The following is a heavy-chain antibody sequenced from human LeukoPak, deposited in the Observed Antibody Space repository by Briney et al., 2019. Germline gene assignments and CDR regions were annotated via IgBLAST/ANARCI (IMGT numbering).Heavy chain of an antibody. J-gene: IGHJ4*02. D-gene: IGHD2-2*02. CDR2: INPNSGGT. CDR3: ALLGYCSSTSCYKLNDY. V-gene: IGHV1-2*04. Sequence: ASVKVSCKASGYTFTGYYMHWVRQAPGHGLEWMGWINPNSGGTNYAQKFQGWVTMTRDTSVSTAYMELSRLRSDDTAVYYCALLGYCSSTSCYKLNDYWGQGTLVTVSS. CDR1: GYTFTGYY.